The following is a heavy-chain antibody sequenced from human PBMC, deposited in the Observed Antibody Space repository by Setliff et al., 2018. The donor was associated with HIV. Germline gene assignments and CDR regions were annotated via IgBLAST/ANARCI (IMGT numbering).Heavy chain of an antibody. V-gene: IGHV4-4*02. Sequence: LSLTCDVSGGSISSFNWWSWVRQSPGKGLEWIGEIYHTGSTNYSPSLKSRVTISVDKSKNQFSLRLNSVTAADTAVYYCARHSGGSFYNFWSGDYYYYGMDVWGQGTTVTVSS. D-gene: IGHD3-3*01. CDR2: IYHTGST. J-gene: IGHJ6*02. CDR1: GGSISSFNW. CDR3: ARHSGGSFYNFWSGDYYYYGMDV.